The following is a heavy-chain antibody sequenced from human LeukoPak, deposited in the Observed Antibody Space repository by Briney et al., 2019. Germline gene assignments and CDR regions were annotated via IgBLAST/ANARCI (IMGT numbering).Heavy chain of an antibody. V-gene: IGHV4-31*03. CDR1: GGSISSGGYY. CDR2: IYYSGST. D-gene: IGHD2-15*01. J-gene: IGHJ6*02. Sequence: SETLSLTCTVSGGSISSGGYYWSWIRQHPGKGLEWIGYIYYSGSTYYNPSLKSRVTISVDTSKNQFSLKLSSVTAADTAVYYCARDPLRYCSGGSCFLYYGMDVWGQGTTVTVSS. CDR3: ARDPLRYCSGGSCFLYYGMDV.